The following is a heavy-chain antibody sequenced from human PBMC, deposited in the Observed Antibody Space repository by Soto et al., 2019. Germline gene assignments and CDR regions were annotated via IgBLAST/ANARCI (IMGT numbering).Heavy chain of an antibody. CDR3: ARDRGPYGDYNEWFDP. CDR1: GGTFSSYA. Sequence: VKVSCKASGGTFSSYAISWVRQAPGQGLEWMGGIIPIFGTANCAQKFQGRVTITADESTSTAYMELSSLRSEDTAVYYCARDRGPYGDYNEWFDPWGQGTLVTVSS. J-gene: IGHJ5*02. V-gene: IGHV1-69*13. CDR2: IIPIFGTA. D-gene: IGHD4-17*01.